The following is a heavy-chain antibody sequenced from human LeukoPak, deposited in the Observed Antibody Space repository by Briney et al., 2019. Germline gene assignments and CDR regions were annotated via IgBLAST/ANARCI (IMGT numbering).Heavy chain of an antibody. CDR3: ARDGDYYDSSGYYLIEDYFDY. D-gene: IGHD3-22*01. V-gene: IGHV3-48*03. Sequence: GGSLRLSCAASGFTFSSYEMHWVRQAPGKGLEWVSYISSSGSTIYYADSVKGRFTISRDNAKNSLYLQMNSLRAEDTAVYYCARDGDYYDSSGYYLIEDYFDYWGQGTLVTVSS. J-gene: IGHJ4*02. CDR2: ISSSGSTI. CDR1: GFTFSSYE.